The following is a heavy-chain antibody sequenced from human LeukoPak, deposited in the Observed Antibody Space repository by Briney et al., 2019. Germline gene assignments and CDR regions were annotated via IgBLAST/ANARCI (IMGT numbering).Heavy chain of an antibody. V-gene: IGHV3-43*01. CDR1: GFTFDDYT. D-gene: IGHD3-3*01. J-gene: IGHJ4*02. CDR2: ISWDGGST. Sequence: PGGSLRLSCAASGFTFDDYTMHSVRQAPGKGLEWVSLISWDGGSTYYADSVKGRFTISTHNSKNSLYLQINSLRTEDTALYYCGKDMLSRYYDFWSGYYPGIDYWGEGTLVAVSS. CDR3: GKDMLSRYYDFWSGYYPGIDY.